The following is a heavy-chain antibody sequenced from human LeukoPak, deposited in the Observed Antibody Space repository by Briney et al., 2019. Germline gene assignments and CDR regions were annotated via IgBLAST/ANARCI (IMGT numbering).Heavy chain of an antibody. Sequence: PGGSLRLSCAASGLLFTNYAMSWVRLSPGKGLEWIAAITRSGDATHYADSVQGRFTISRDNSKNTLYLQMNSLRAEDTAVYYCAKAGYCSGGSCYRGFDYWGQGTLVTVSS. CDR3: AKAGYCSGGSCYRGFDY. V-gene: IGHV3-23*01. CDR1: GLLFTNYA. D-gene: IGHD2-15*01. J-gene: IGHJ4*02. CDR2: ITRSGDAT.